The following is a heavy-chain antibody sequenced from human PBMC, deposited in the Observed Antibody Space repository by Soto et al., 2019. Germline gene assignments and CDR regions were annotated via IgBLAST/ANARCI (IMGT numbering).Heavy chain of an antibody. D-gene: IGHD3-10*01. CDR3: ARIRGTMVRGVIHYYYYGMDV. V-gene: IGHV4-30-2*02. Sequence: SETLSLTCAVSGGSISSGGYSWSWIRQPPGKGLEWIGYIYHSGSTYYNPSLKSRVTISVDRSKNQFSLKLSSVTAADMAVYYCARIRGTMVRGVIHYYYYGMDVWGQGTTVTVSS. CDR1: GGSISSGGYS. CDR2: IYHSGST. J-gene: IGHJ6*02.